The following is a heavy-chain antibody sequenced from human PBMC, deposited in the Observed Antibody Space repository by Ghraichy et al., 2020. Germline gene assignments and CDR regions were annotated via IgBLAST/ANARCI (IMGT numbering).Heavy chain of an antibody. CDR1: GGSISSGGYY. CDR3: ARDWKPIEYSSSSWAFDI. D-gene: IGHD6-6*01. J-gene: IGHJ3*02. CDR2: IYYSGST. V-gene: IGHV4-31*03. Sequence: SETLSLTCTVSGGSISSGGYYWSWIRQHPGKGLEWIGYIYYSGSTYYNPSLKSRVTISVDTSKNQFSLKLSSVTAADTAVYYCARDWKPIEYSSSSWAFDIWGQGTMVTVSS.